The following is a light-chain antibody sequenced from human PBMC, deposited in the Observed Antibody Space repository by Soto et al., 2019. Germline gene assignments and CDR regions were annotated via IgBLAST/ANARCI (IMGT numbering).Light chain of an antibody. CDR1: QSVSSSY. J-gene: IGKJ3*01. V-gene: IGKV3-20*01. CDR2: GAS. Sequence: EIVLTQSPGTPSLSPGERATLSCRASQSVSSSYLAWYQQKPGQAPRLLIYGASSRATGIPDRFSGSGSGTDFTLTISRLEPEDFAVYYCQQYGSSPFTFGPGTKVDIK. CDR3: QQYGSSPFT.